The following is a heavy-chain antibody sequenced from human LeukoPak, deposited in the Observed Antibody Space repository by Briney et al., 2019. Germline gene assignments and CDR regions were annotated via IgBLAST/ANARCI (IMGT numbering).Heavy chain of an antibody. CDR2: INPNTGGT. Sequence: GASVKVSYKASGYTFIRYYMHWVRQAPGQGLEGRGWINPNTGGTNYAQKFQGRVTMTRDTSISTAYMELTRLRSDDTAVYHCAKDLYYDILTGYSTGMDVWGQGTTVTVSS. D-gene: IGHD3-9*01. V-gene: IGHV1-2*02. CDR1: GYTFIRYY. J-gene: IGHJ6*02. CDR3: AKDLYYDILTGYSTGMDV.